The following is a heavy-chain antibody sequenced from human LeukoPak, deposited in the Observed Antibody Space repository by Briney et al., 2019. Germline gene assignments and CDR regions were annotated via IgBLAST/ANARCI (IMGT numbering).Heavy chain of an antibody. J-gene: IGHJ6*03. V-gene: IGHV4-34*01. Sequence: SETLSLTCAVYGGSFSGYYWSWIRQPPGKGLEWIGEINHSGSTNYNPSLKSRVTISVDTSKNQFSLKLSSVTAADTAVYYCARRATWGLYYYYYMDVWGKGTTVTISS. CDR1: GGSFSGYY. D-gene: IGHD7-27*01. CDR3: ARRATWGLYYYYYMDV. CDR2: INHSGST.